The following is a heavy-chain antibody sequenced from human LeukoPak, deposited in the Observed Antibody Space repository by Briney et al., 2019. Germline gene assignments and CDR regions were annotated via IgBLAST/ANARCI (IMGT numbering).Heavy chain of an antibody. Sequence: GASVKVSCKASGYTFTSYGISWVRQAPGQGLEWMGWINGENGNTKYSQELRGRVTFTSDSSATTVYMELSSLRSEDVAVYYCAREVSSVGANYFDYWGQGTLVTVSS. CDR2: INGENGNT. CDR3: AREVSSVGANYFDY. J-gene: IGHJ4*02. D-gene: IGHD3-10*01. V-gene: IGHV1-18*03. CDR1: GYTFTSYG.